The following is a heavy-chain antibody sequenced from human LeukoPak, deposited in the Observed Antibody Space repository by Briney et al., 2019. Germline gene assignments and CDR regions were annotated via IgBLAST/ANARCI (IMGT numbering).Heavy chain of an antibody. Sequence: ASVKVSCKSSVYTFTSYDINWVRQATGQGLEWMGWMNPNSGNTGYAQKFHGRVTMTRDTSKRTAYIELSSLRSEDTAVYYCARLHRGDYWGQGTLVTVSS. D-gene: IGHD3-10*01. V-gene: IGHV1-8*01. CDR2: MNPNSGNT. CDR1: VYTFTSYD. J-gene: IGHJ4*02. CDR3: ARLHRGDY.